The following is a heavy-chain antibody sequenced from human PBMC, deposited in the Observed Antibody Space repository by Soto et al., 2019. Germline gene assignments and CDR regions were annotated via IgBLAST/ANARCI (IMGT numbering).Heavy chain of an antibody. J-gene: IGHJ3*02. V-gene: IGHV1-18*04. CDR2: ISAYNGNT. CDR1: GYTFTSYG. CDR3: ARDYYYDSSGSLDGFDI. D-gene: IGHD3-22*01. Sequence: ASVKVSCKASGYTFTSYGISWVRQAPGQGLEGMGWISAYNGNTNYAQKLQGRVTMTTDTSTSTAYMELRGLRSDETAVYYCARDYYYDSSGSLDGFDIWGQGTRVTVSS.